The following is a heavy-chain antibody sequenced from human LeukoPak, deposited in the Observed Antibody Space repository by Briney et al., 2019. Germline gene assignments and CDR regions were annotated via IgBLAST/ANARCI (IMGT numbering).Heavy chain of an antibody. D-gene: IGHD1-26*01. J-gene: IGHJ4*02. CDR2: ISTSGGSS. CDR1: GFTFSSYA. V-gene: IGHV3-23*01. CDR3: AREESGSYYGN. Sequence: GGSLRLSCAASGFTFSSYAMSWVRQAPGKGLEWVSGISTSGGSSSYADSVKGRFTISRDNAKNSLYLQMNSLRAEDTAVYYCAREESGSYYGNWGQGTLVTVSS.